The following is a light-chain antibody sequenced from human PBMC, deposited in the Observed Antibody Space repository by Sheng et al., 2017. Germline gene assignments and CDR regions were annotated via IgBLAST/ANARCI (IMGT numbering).Light chain of an antibody. V-gene: IGKV3-15*01. CDR1: QSVSSN. CDR3: QLFVSSSSCT. J-gene: IGKJ2*02. CDR2: GAS. Sequence: ETVMTQSPATLSVSPGERATLSCRASQSVSSNLAWYQQKPGQAPRLLIYGASTRATGIPARFSGSGSGTEFTLTISSLQSEDFAVYYCQLFVSSSSCTFGQGTKVEIK.